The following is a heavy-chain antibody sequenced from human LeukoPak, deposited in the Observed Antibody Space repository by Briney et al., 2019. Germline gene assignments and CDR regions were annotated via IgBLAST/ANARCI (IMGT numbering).Heavy chain of an antibody. CDR2: IKQEGSEK. D-gene: IGHD4-17*01. V-gene: IGHV3-7*01. J-gene: IGHJ4*02. CDR3: ARSESTMTTWSMDY. CDR1: GFTFSRYW. Sequence: GGSLSLSCAASGFTFSRYWMTWVRQAPGKGLEWVAYIKQEGSEKYYVDSVKGRFTISRDNAKNSVYLQMNSLRAEDTAVYYCARSESTMTTWSMDYWGQGILVTVSS.